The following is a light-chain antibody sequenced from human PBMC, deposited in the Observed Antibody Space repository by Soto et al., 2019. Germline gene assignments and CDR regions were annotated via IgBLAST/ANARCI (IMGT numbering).Light chain of an antibody. V-gene: IGKV3-15*01. CDR2: GAS. Sequence: EIVMTQSPATLSVSPGERATLSCRASQSVSSNLAWYQQKPGQAPRLLIYGASTRATDIPARFSGSGSGTEFTLTISSLQSEDFAVYCCQQYNNWPGTFGQGTKVEIK. CDR1: QSVSSN. CDR3: QQYNNWPGT. J-gene: IGKJ1*01.